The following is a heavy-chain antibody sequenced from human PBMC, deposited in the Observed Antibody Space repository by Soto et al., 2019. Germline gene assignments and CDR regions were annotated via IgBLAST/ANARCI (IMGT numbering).Heavy chain of an antibody. J-gene: IGHJ4*02. Sequence: ASVKVSCKASGGTFSSYTISWVRQAPGQGLEWMGRIIPILGIANYAQRFQGRVTITADKSTSTAYMELSSLRSEDTAVYYFAREGSYYYGSGSLSHFDYWGQGTLVTVSS. CDR3: AREGSYYYGSGSLSHFDY. V-gene: IGHV1-69*04. D-gene: IGHD3-10*01. CDR1: GGTFSSYT. CDR2: IIPILGIA.